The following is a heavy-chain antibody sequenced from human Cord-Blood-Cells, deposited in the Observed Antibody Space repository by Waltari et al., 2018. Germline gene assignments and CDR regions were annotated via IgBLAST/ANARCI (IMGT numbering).Heavy chain of an antibody. CDR2: ISSSSSYI. CDR1: GSPFSSYS. Sequence: EVQLVESGGGLVKPGGSLRLSCPASGSPFSSYSMNWVRQAPGKGLEWVSSISSSSSYIYYADSVKGRFTISRDNAKNSLYLQMNSLRAEDTAVYYCARDSSSSWYYYYYGMDVWGQGTTVTVSS. V-gene: IGHV3-21*01. CDR3: ARDSSSSWYYYYYGMDV. J-gene: IGHJ6*02. D-gene: IGHD6-13*01.